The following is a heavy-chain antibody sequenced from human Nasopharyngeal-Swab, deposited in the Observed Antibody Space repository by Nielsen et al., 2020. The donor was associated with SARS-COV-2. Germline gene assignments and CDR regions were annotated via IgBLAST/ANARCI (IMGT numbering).Heavy chain of an antibody. CDR2: ISSTSTTI. Sequence: GESLKISCAASGFWFSTYTMNWVRQAPGKGLEWVSYISSTSTTIYYIDSVKGRFTISRDNARNSLYLQMNSLRAEDTAVYYCARDGLDYDFWSAYFMDVWGQGTTVTVSS. V-gene: IGHV3-48*04. D-gene: IGHD3-3*01. CDR1: GFWFSTYT. J-gene: IGHJ6*02. CDR3: ARDGLDYDFWSAYFMDV.